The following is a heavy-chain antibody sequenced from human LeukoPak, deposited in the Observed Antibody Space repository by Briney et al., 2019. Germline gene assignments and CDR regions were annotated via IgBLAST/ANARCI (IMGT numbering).Heavy chain of an antibody. Sequence: GGSLRLSCAASGFTFSISSMNWVRQAPGKGLEWLSYISSNSNTIYYADSVKGRFTISRDNAKNSLYLQMSSLRADDMAVYYCATLVATTRFDYWGQGTLVTVSS. V-gene: IGHV3-48*04. CDR2: ISSNSNTI. CDR1: GFTFSISS. D-gene: IGHD5-12*01. J-gene: IGHJ4*02. CDR3: ATLVATTRFDY.